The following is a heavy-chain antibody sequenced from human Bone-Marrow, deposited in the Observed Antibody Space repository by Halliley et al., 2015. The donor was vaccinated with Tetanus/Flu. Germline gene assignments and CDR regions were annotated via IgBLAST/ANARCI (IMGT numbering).Heavy chain of an antibody. CDR2: IRSKTHGGTT. CDR1: GFTFSSYE. CDR3: TRQAAFGYSFGFGWCDP. J-gene: IGHJ5*02. V-gene: IGHV3-49*04. D-gene: IGHD5-18*01. Sequence: SLRLSCAASGFTFSSYEMNWVRQAPGKGLEWVAFIRSKTHGGTTEYAASVRGRFSISRDDSKSIAYLQMNSLKTEDTGVYYCTRQAAFGYSFGFGWCDPWGQGTLVTVSS.